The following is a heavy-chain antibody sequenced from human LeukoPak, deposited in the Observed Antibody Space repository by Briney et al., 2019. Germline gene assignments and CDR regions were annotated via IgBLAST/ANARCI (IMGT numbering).Heavy chain of an antibody. CDR3: ARVDDDYGDYYFGMDV. J-gene: IGHJ6*02. CDR1: GFTFSSYE. CDR2: ISNSDSTT. V-gene: IGHV3-48*03. Sequence: GSLRLSCAASGFTFSSYEMNWVRQAPGKGLEWVSYISNSDSTTHYADYVKGRFTISRDNAQNSLYLQMSSLRAEDTAVYYCARVDDDYGDYYFGMDVWGQGTTVTVSS. D-gene: IGHD4-17*01.